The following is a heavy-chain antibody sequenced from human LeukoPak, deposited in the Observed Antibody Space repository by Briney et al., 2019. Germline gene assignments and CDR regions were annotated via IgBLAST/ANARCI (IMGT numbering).Heavy chain of an antibody. CDR3: AKDIRYCSGGSCYSNYYYYGMDV. CDR2: ISWNSGSI. D-gene: IGHD2-15*01. Sequence: GGSLRLSCAASGFTFDDYAMHWVRQAPGKGLEWVSGISWNSGSIGYADSVKGRFTISRDNAKNPLYLQMNSLRAEDTALYYCAKDIRYCSGGSCYSNYYYYGMDVWGQGTTVTVSS. CDR1: GFTFDDYA. V-gene: IGHV3-9*01. J-gene: IGHJ6*02.